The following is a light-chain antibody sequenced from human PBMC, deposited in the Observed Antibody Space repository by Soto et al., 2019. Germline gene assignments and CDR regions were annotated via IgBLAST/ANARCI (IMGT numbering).Light chain of an antibody. J-gene: IGLJ2*01. CDR2: EDT. CDR1: SSDVGSYNL. CDR3: SSYAGSTTYVV. V-gene: IGLV2-23*01. Sequence: QSALTQPASVSGSPGQSITISCTGTSSDVGSYNLVSWYQQHPGKAPKLMIYEDTKRPSGVSNRFSGSKSGNTASLTISGLQAEDEADYYCSSYAGSTTYVVFGEGTKLTVL.